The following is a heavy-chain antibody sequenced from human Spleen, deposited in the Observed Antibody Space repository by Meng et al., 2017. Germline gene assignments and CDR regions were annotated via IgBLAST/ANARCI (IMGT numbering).Heavy chain of an antibody. CDR1: GFTFSGFW. CDR3: ARSYDYESSGYPHY. J-gene: IGHJ4*02. Sequence: GGSLRLSCAGSGFTFSGFWMFWVRQAPGKGLVWVSRINPDWSILTYPDSVKGRFTISRDNAKNTLYMQMNSLRPEDTAVYYCARSYDYESSGYPHYWGQGTLVTVSS. V-gene: IGHV3-74*01. CDR2: INPDWSIL. D-gene: IGHD3-22*01.